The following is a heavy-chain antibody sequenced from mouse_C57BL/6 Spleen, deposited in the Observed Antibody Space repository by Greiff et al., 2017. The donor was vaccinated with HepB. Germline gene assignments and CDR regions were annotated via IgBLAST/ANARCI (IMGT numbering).Heavy chain of an antibody. CDR2: IDPENGDT. V-gene: IGHV14-4*01. CDR3: TTRAMDY. Sequence: VHVKQSGAELVRPGASVKLSCTASGFNIKDDYMHWVKQRPEQGLEWIGWIDPENGDTEYASKFQGKATITADTSSNTAYLQLSSLTSEYTAVYYCTTRAMDYWGQGTSVTVSS. CDR1: GFNIKDDY. J-gene: IGHJ4*01.